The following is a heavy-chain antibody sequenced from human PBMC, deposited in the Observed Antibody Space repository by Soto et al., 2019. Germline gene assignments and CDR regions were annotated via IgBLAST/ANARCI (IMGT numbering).Heavy chain of an antibody. D-gene: IGHD2-2*02. J-gene: IGHJ5*02. CDR1: GFTFSGSA. CDR2: IRSKAKSYAT. V-gene: IGHV3-73*01. CDR3: TRPYCSSTSCYTWGNWFDP. Sequence: GGSLRLSCAASGFTFSGSAMHWVRQASGKGLEWVGRIRSKAKSYATAYAASVKGRFTISRDDSKNTAYLQMNSLKTEDTAVYYCTRPYCSSTSCYTWGNWFDPWGQGTLVTVSS.